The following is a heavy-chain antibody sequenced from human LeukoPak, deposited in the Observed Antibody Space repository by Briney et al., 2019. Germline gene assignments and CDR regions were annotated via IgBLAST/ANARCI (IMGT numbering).Heavy chain of an antibody. Sequence: GGSLRLSCAASGFTFSDYYMSWIRQAPGKGLEWISYTSTSGTTTYHADSVKGRFTISRDDAKNSLYLQMNSLRADDTALYYCARVRGSYSVDYWGQGTLVTVSS. CDR3: ARVRGSYSVDY. V-gene: IGHV3-11*04. D-gene: IGHD3-10*01. CDR1: GFTFSDYY. J-gene: IGHJ4*02. CDR2: TSTSGTTT.